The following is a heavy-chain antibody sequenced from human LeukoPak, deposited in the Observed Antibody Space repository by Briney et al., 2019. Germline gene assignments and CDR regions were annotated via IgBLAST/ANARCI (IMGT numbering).Heavy chain of an antibody. CDR3: AREGCSSTSCYTLAFDY. D-gene: IGHD2-2*02. CDR2: IYTSGST. J-gene: IGHJ4*02. Sequence: SETLFLTCTVSGGSISSYYWSWIRQPAGKGLEWIGRIYTSGSTNYNPSLKSRVTMSVDTSKNQFSLKLSSVTAADTAVYYCAREGCSSTSCYTLAFDYWGQGTLVTVSS. V-gene: IGHV4-4*07. CDR1: GGSISSYY.